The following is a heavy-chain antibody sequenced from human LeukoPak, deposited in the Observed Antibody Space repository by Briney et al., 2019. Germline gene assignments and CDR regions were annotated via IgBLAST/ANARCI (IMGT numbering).Heavy chain of an antibody. Sequence: ASVKVSCKASGYTFTGYYMHWVRQAPGQGLEWMGWINPNSGGTNYAQKFQGRVTMTRDTSISTAYMELSRLRSDDTAVYYCARDRATVTKAPEYFQHWGQGTLVTVSS. CDR2: INPNSGGT. D-gene: IGHD4-17*01. V-gene: IGHV1-2*02. CDR1: GYTFTGYY. J-gene: IGHJ1*01. CDR3: ARDRATVTKAPEYFQH.